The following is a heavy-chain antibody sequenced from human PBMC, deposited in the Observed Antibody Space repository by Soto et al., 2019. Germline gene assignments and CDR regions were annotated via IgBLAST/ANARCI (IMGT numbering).Heavy chain of an antibody. D-gene: IGHD2-15*01. CDR1: GYTFTHYG. Sequence: QIQLVQSGAEMKKPGASVKVSCKPSGYTFTHYGVSWLRQAPGLGREWMGWISAYNGSTDYAHKFQGRVALTTYTATSTADMEPRGLSPDDTAVFYCARDVPGSGVPFWDYWGQGTLVTVSS. CDR3: ARDVPGSGVPFWDY. J-gene: IGHJ4*02. CDR2: ISAYNGST. V-gene: IGHV1-18*04.